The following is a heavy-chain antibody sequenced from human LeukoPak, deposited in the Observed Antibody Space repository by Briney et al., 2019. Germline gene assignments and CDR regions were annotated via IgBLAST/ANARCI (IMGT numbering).Heavy chain of an antibody. CDR2: IDGDGSTE. D-gene: IGHD3-22*01. CDR1: GFTLSSYW. J-gene: IGHJ4*02. V-gene: IGHV3-7*03. CDR3: AKRGVVIRVILVGFHKEAYYFDS. Sequence: GGSLRLSCVASGFTLSSYWMSWVRQAPGKGLEWVANIDGDGSTEAYVDSLKGRFTISRDNAKNSLYLQMNNLRVEDTAVYFCAKRGVVIRVILVGFHKEAYYFDSWGQGALVTVSS.